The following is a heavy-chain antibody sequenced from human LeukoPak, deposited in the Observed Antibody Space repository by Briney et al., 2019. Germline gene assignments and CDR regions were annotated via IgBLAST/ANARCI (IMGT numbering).Heavy chain of an antibody. D-gene: IGHD5-18*01. CDR1: GFSFSTSS. J-gene: IGHJ4*02. Sequence: GGSLRLSCAASGFSFSTSSMSWVRQTPGKGLEWISYIRGSSTTIYYADSVKGRFTISRDNAKNSLYLQMNSLRVEDTAVYYCARVKYSYGFWDYWGQGTLVTVSS. V-gene: IGHV3-48*04. CDR3: ARVKYSYGFWDY. CDR2: IRGSSTTI.